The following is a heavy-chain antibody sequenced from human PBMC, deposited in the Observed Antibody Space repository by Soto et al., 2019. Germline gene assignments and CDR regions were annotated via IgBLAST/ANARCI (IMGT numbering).Heavy chain of an antibody. CDR2: IYYSGST. V-gene: IGHV4-61*01. CDR1: GGSVSSGSYY. J-gene: IGHJ3*02. Sequence: SETLSLTCTVSGGSVSSGSYYWSWIRQPPGKGLEWIGYIYYSGSTNYNPSLKSRVTISVDTSKNQFSLKLSSVTAADTAVYYCARLLLGYCSSTSCEATTAYAFDIWGQGTMVTVSS. D-gene: IGHD2-2*01. CDR3: ARLLLGYCSSTSCEATTAYAFDI.